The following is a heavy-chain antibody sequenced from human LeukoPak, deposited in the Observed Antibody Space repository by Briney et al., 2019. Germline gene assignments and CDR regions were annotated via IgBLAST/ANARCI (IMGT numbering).Heavy chain of an antibody. CDR3: AKGDIVATSLFDH. CDR1: GFTFTSSA. D-gene: IGHD5-12*01. J-gene: IGHJ4*02. Sequence: GGSLRLSCGVSGFTFTSSAMSWVRQAPGKGLEWVSGIRGIGGTTYYADSVKGRFTISRDKSKNTLYLQMNTLRVDDTAVYFCAKGDIVATSLFDHWGQGTPVTVSS. V-gene: IGHV3-23*01. CDR2: IRGIGGTT.